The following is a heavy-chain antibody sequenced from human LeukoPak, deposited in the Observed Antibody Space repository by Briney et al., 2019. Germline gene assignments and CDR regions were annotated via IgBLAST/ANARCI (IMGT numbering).Heavy chain of an antibody. D-gene: IGHD3-22*01. Sequence: SETLSLTCAVYGGSFSGYYWSWIRQPPGKGLEWIGEINHSGSTNYNPSLKSRVTISVDTSKNQFSLKLSSATAADTAVYYCARTHYYDSSRLLYWGQGTLVTVSS. CDR3: ARTHYYDSSRLLY. CDR2: INHSGST. V-gene: IGHV4-34*01. J-gene: IGHJ4*02. CDR1: GGSFSGYY.